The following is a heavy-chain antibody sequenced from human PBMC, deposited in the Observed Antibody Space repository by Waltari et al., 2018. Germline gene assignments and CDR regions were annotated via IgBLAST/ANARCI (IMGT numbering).Heavy chain of an antibody. CDR3: ARDPSNQMDSSGYYGRS. Sequence: EVQLVESGGGLVKPGGSLRLSCAASGFTFSSYSMNWVRQAPGKGLEWVSSISSSSSYIYYADSVKGRFTISRDNVKNSLYLQMNSLRAEDTAVYYCARDPSNQMDSSGYYGRSWGQGTLVTVSS. V-gene: IGHV3-21*01. CDR1: GFTFSSYS. J-gene: IGHJ5*02. CDR2: ISSSSSYI. D-gene: IGHD3-22*01.